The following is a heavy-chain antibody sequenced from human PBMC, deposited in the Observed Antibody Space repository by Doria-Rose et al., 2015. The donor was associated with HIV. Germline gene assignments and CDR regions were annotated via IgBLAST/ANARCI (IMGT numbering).Heavy chain of an antibody. CDR1: GVSLSSPGMG. J-gene: IGHJ4*02. V-gene: IGHV2-26*01. CDR3: ARIKSSRWYHKYYFDF. Sequence: QITLKESGPVLVKPTETLTLTCTVSGVSLSSPGMGVSRIRQPPGKALEWLANIFSDDERSSKTSLKSRLTISRGTSKSQVVLTMTDMDPVDTATYYCARIKSSRWYHKYYFDFWGQGTLVIVSA. CDR2: IFSDDER. D-gene: IGHD6-13*01.